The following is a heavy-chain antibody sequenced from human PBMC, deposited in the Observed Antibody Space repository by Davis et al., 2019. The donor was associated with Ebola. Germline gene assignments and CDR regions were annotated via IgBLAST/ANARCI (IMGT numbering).Heavy chain of an antibody. V-gene: IGHV4-59*02. J-gene: IGHJ4*02. Sequence: SETLSLTCSVSGGSVGSDYWSWIRQSPGKGLERIAFISNGGRTIYNPSLRGRVTISIDTSKNQFSLEVRSVTAADTAFYYCVRGSDAYKTGYWGQGTLVTVSS. CDR2: ISNGGRT. CDR3: VRGSDAYKTGY. D-gene: IGHD5-24*01. CDR1: GGSVGSDY.